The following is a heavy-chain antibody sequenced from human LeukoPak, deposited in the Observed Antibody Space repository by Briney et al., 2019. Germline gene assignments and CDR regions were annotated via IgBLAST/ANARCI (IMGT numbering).Heavy chain of an antibody. Sequence: ASVKVSCKASGYTFTSYYTHWVRQAPGQGLEWMGIINPSGGSTSYAQKFQGRVTMTRDTSTSTVYMELSSLRSEDTAVYYCARAPYYYDSSGYRKPFDYWGQGTLVTVSS. D-gene: IGHD3-22*01. CDR1: GYTFTSYY. V-gene: IGHV1-46*01. J-gene: IGHJ4*02. CDR3: ARAPYYYDSSGYRKPFDY. CDR2: INPSGGST.